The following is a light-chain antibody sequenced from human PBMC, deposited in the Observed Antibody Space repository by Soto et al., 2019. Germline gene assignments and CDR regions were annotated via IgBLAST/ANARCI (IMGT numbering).Light chain of an antibody. Sequence: EIVLTQSPATLSLSPGEIATLSCRASQSVSTYLAWYQQKPGQAPRLLMYDASNRATGIPARFSGSGSGTDFTLTIRSLEPQDFAVYYCQQRRNWPSFGPGTKVDLK. V-gene: IGKV3-11*01. J-gene: IGKJ3*01. CDR1: QSVSTY. CDR2: DAS. CDR3: QQRRNWPS.